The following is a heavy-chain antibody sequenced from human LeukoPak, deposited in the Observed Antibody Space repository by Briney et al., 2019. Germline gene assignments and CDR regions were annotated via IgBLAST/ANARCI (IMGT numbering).Heavy chain of an antibody. J-gene: IGHJ4*02. V-gene: IGHV3-11*04. Sequence: GGSLRLSCVASGFTFSDYEMNWIRQAPGKGLEWVSYISSSGSTIYYADSVKGRFTISRDNAKNSLYLQMNSLRAEDTAVYYCARDGYSYGYDYWGQGTLVTVSS. CDR2: ISSSGSTI. CDR1: GFTFSDYE. D-gene: IGHD5-18*01. CDR3: ARDGYSYGYDY.